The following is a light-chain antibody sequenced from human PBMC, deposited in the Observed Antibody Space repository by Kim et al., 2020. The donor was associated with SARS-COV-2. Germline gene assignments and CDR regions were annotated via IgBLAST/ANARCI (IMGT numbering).Light chain of an antibody. CDR3: QQYFSTRT. J-gene: IGKJ1*01. CDR1: QSVLYSSNNKNY. V-gene: IGKV4-1*01. CDR2: WAS. Sequence: DIVMTQSPDSLAVSLGERATIDCKSSQSVLYSSNNKNYLAWYQHKPGQPPKLLIYWASTRESGVHDRFSGSGSGTDFTLTINSLQAEDVAVYYCQQYFSTRTFGQGTKVDIK.